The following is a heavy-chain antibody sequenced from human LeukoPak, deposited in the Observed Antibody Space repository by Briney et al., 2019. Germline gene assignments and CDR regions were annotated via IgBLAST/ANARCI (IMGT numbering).Heavy chain of an antibody. D-gene: IGHD2-15*01. J-gene: IGHJ6*03. CDR1: GYTFTGYY. CDR2: INPNSGGT. V-gene: IGHV1-2*02. CDR3: ARGGCSGGSCYPGGYYYYYMDV. Sequence: ASVKVSCKASGYTFTGYYMHWVRQAPGQGLEWMGWINPNSGGTNYAQKFQGRVTMTRDTSISTAYMELSRLRSDDTAVYYCARGGCSGGSCYPGGYYYYYMDVWGKGTTVTVSS.